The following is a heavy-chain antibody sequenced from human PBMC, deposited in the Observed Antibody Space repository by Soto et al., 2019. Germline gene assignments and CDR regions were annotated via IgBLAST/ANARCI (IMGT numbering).Heavy chain of an antibody. CDR3: ARVSGSYYYGMDV. D-gene: IGHD1-26*01. J-gene: IGHJ6*02. CDR2: IYHSGST. V-gene: IGHV4-4*02. CDR1: GGSISRSNS. Sequence: SETLSLSSADAGGSISRSNSLRWVRQAPGKGLEWIGEIYHSGSTNYNPSLKSRVTISVDKSKNQFSLKLSSVTAADTAVYYCARVSGSYYYGMDVWGQGTTVS.